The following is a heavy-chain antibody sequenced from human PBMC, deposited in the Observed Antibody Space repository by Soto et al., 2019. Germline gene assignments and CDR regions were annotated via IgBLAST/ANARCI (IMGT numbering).Heavy chain of an antibody. CDR3: AKYDFWRNWFDP. CDR1: GGSFSGYY. V-gene: IGHV4-34*01. D-gene: IGHD3-3*01. CDR2: INHSGST. J-gene: IGHJ5*02. Sequence: SETLSLTCAVYGGSFSGYYWSWIRQPPGKGLEWIGEINHSGSTNYNPSLKSRVSISVDTSKNQFSLKLSSVTAADTAVYCCAKYDFWRNWFDPWGQGTLVT.